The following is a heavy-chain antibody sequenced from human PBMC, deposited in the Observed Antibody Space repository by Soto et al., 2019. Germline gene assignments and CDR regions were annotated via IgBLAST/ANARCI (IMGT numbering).Heavy chain of an antibody. J-gene: IGHJ6*02. CDR3: AGDSSDSTTYYDFWSGYPPYYYYGMDV. V-gene: IGHV1-69*13. CDR2: IIPIVGTA. Sequence: ASVKVSCKASGGTFSSYAISWVRQAPGQGLEWMGGIIPIVGTANYAQKFQGRVPITADESTSTAYMERSSVRSEDTAVYYCAGDSSDSTTYYDFWSGYPPYYYYGMDVWGQGTTVTVSS. D-gene: IGHD3-3*01. CDR1: GGTFSSYA.